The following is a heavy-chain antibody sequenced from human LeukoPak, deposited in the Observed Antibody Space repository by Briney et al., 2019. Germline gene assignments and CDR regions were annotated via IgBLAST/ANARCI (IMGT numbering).Heavy chain of an antibody. D-gene: IGHD2-15*01. CDR1: GFTFSNYA. V-gene: IGHV3-64D*06. J-gene: IGHJ4*02. Sequence: PGGSLRLSCAASGFTFSNYAMHWVRQAPGKGLEYVSAISSDGGSTNYADSVKGRFTISRDNSKNTLYLQMSSLRVEDTAVYYCMKRWSYYFEYWGQGTLVTVSS. CDR2: ISSDGGST. CDR3: MKRWSYYFEY.